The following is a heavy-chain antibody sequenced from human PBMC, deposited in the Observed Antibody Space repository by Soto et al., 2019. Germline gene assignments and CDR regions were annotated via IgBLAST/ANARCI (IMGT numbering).Heavy chain of an antibody. D-gene: IGHD2-2*02. Sequence: LRLSCAASGFTFSSYAMSWVRQAPGKGLEWVSAISGSGGSTYYADSVKGRFTISRDNSKNTLYLQMNSLRAEDTAVYYCAKYCSSTSCYIGDWFDPWGQGTLVTVSS. V-gene: IGHV3-23*01. CDR2: ISGSGGST. CDR1: GFTFSSYA. J-gene: IGHJ5*02. CDR3: AKYCSSTSCYIGDWFDP.